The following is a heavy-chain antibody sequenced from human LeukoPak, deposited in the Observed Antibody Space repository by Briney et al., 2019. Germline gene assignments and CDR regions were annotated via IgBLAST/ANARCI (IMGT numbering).Heavy chain of an antibody. J-gene: IGHJ3*02. CDR1: GFSFSSYT. CDR3: ARDGGSYYYDSSGYPGDI. D-gene: IGHD3-22*01. CDR2: IDTTSTTT. V-gene: IGHV3-48*01. Sequence: GKSLRLSCAASGFSFSSYTMNWVRQAPGKGLEWISYIDTTSTTTNYADSVRGRFTISRDNSKNTLYLQMNSLRAEDTAVYYCARDGGSYYYDSSGYPGDIWGQGTMVTVSS.